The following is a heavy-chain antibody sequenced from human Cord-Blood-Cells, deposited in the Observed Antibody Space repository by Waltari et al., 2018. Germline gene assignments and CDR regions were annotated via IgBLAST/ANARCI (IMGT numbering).Heavy chain of an antibody. CDR3: AREGGYCGGDCYAFDI. V-gene: IGHV1-69*01. CDR2: IIHIFGTA. D-gene: IGHD2-21*01. Sequence: QVQLVQSGAEVKKPGASVKVSCKASGGTFSSYAISWVRQAPGQGLEWMGGIIHIFGTANYAQKFQGRVTITADESTSTAYMELSSLRSEDTAVYYCAREGGYCGGDCYAFDIWGQGTMVTVSS. CDR1: GGTFSSYA. J-gene: IGHJ3*02.